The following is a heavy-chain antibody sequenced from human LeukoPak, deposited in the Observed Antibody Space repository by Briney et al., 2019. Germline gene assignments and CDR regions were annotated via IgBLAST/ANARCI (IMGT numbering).Heavy chain of an antibody. J-gene: IGHJ4*02. D-gene: IGHD3-22*01. CDR1: GYTFTSYG. CDR2: INTNTGNP. CDR3: ARDYSYYDSSGYYH. Sequence: ASVKVSCKASGYTFTSYGISWVRQAPGQGLEWMGWINTNTGNPTYAQGFTGRFVFSLDTSVSTAYLQISSLKAEDTAVYYCARDYSYYDSSGYYHWGQGTLVTVSS. V-gene: IGHV7-4-1*02.